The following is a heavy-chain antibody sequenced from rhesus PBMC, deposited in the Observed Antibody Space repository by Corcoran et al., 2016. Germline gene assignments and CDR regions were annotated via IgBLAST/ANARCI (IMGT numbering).Heavy chain of an antibody. CDR3: AKHTGFSFDY. Sequence: QVQLQESGPGLVKASETLTLTCAVSGGSISGNYWSWFRQPPGKGLEWIGQIKGNNGNPDYKPSLKSRVTISKDASKNQFSLKLSSVTAADTAVYYCAKHTGFSFDYWGQGVPVTVSS. CDR1: GGSISGNY. D-gene: IGHD3-3*01. CDR2: IKGNNGNP. V-gene: IGHV4-80*01. J-gene: IGHJ4*01.